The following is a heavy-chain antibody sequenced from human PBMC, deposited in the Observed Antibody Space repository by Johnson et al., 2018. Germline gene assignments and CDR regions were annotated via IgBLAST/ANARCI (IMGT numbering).Heavy chain of an antibody. V-gene: IGHV3-74*01. J-gene: IGHJ3*02. CDR3: ARGFDTNAFDI. CDR1: GFTFSGYW. CDR2: INSDGSTT. D-gene: IGHD1-26*01. Sequence: VQLQESGGGLVQPGGSLRLSCAASGFTFSGYWMHCVRQAPGKGLVWVSRINSDGSTTNYADSVKGRFTISRDNAKDPLFLQINSLRAEDTAVYYCARGFDTNAFDIWGQGTMVTVSS.